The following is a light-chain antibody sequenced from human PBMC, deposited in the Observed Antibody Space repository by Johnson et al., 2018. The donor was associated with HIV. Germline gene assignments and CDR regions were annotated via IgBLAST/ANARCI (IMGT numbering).Light chain of an antibody. CDR3: GTWDSSLSANV. Sequence: QSVLTQPPSVSAAPGQKVTISCSGSSSNIGNNYVSWYQPLPGTAPKLLIYDNNKRPSGIPDRFSASQSGTSPTLGITGLQTGDEAHYYCGTWDSSLSANVFGTGTKVTVL. V-gene: IGLV1-51*01. CDR1: SSNIGNNY. CDR2: DNN. J-gene: IGLJ1*01.